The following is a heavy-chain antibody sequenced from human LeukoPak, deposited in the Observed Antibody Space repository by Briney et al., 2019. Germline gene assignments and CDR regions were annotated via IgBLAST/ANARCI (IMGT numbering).Heavy chain of an antibody. CDR3: ARDGRGSRSSWFDP. J-gene: IGHJ5*02. D-gene: IGHD3-10*01. CDR1: GGTFSSYT. V-gene: IGHV1-69*05. CDR2: IIPIFGTA. Sequence: SVKVSCKASGGTFSSYTISWVRQAPGQGLEWMGGIIPIFGTANYAQKFQGRVFITRDTSINTAYMELSSLGSDDTAVYYCARDGRGSRSSWFDPWGQGTLVIVSS.